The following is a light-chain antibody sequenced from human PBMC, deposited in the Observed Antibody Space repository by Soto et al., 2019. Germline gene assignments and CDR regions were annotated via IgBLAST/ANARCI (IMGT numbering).Light chain of an antibody. J-gene: IGLJ1*01. CDR3: SSYTSSSTHV. CDR2: DVN. V-gene: IGLV2-14*03. Sequence: QPALTQPASVSGSPGQSITISCTGTSSDIGGFTFVSWYQQHPGKVPKLMIFDVNRRPSGVSDRFSGSKSGNTASLTISGLQAEDEGDYYCSSYTSSSTHVFGSGTKVTVL. CDR1: SSDIGGFTF.